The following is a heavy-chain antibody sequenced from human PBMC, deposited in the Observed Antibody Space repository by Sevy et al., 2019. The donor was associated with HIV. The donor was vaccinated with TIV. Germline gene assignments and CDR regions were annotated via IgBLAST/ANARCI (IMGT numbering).Heavy chain of an antibody. D-gene: IGHD3-3*01. V-gene: IGHV1-2*02. CDR1: GYTFTGYY. Sequence: ASVKVSCKTSGYTFTGYYIHWVRQAPGQGLEWMGWINPNSGGTNYAQKFQDRVTVTRDTSISTAYMDLSRLRSDDTAVYYCARAILTISLDYWGLGTLVTVSS. CDR3: ARAILTISLDY. CDR2: INPNSGGT. J-gene: IGHJ4*02.